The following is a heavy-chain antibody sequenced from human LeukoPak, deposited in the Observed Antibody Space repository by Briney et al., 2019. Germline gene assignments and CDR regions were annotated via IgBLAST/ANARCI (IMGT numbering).Heavy chain of an antibody. V-gene: IGHV4-59*08. CDR3: ARQYYDILTGGNWFDP. CDR2: IYYSGST. J-gene: IGHJ5*02. D-gene: IGHD3-9*01. Sequence: SETLSLTCTGSGVSISSYYWSWIRQPPGKGLEWIGNIYYSGSTNYNPSLESRVTISVDTSKNQFSLKLSSVTAADTAVYYCARQYYDILTGGNWFDPWGQGTLVTVSS. CDR1: GVSISSYY.